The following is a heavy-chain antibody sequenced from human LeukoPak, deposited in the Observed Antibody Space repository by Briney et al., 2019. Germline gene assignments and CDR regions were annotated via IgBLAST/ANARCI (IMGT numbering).Heavy chain of an antibody. CDR3: ARARAGLDY. CDR1: GYSISSGYY. V-gene: IGHV4-38-2*02. CDR2: IYYSGST. Sequence: SETLSLTCTVSGYSISSGYYWGWIRQPPGKGLEWIGSIYYSGSTYYNPSLKSRVTISVDTSKNQFSLKLSSVTAADTAVYYCARARAGLDYWGQGTLVTVSS. J-gene: IGHJ4*02.